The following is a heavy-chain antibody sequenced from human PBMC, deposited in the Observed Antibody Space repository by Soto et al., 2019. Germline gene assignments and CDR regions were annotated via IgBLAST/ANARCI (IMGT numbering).Heavy chain of an antibody. V-gene: IGHV1-69*01. Sequence: QVQLVQSGAEVKKPGSSVKVSCKASGGTFSRHAFNWVRQAPGQCLEWMGGIIPIFGTPNYAQKFQGRVTITADESTSTVHMELNSLRSEDTDVYYCARDLEFIDGNISHLDFWGQGTLVTVSS. D-gene: IGHD1-26*01. CDR3: ARDLEFIDGNISHLDF. J-gene: IGHJ4*02. CDR1: GGTFSRHA. CDR2: IIPIFGTP.